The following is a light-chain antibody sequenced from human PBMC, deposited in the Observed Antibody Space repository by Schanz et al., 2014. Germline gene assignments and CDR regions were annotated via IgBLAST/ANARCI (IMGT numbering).Light chain of an antibody. CDR2: EGS. V-gene: IGLV2-14*02. CDR3: QSYDSRLTAWV. Sequence: QSVLTQPASVSGSPGQSITISCTGTSSDVGSYNLVSWYQQHPGKAPKLMIYEGSKRPSGVSNRFSGSKSGNTASLTISGLQAEDEADYYCQSYDSRLTAWVFGGGTKLTVL. J-gene: IGLJ3*02. CDR1: SSDVGSYNL.